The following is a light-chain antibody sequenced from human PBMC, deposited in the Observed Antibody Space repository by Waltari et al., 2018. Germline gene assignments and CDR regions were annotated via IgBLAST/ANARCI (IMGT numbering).Light chain of an antibody. CDR1: QGISSY. J-gene: IGKJ4*01. CDR2: AAS. V-gene: IGKV1-9*01. Sequence: IQLTKSPSSLSASVGDRVAITCRASQGISSYLAWYQQKPGKAPKLLIYAASTLQSGVPSRFSGSGSGTDFTLTISSLQPDDFATYYCQQLNSYPLTFGGGTKVEIK. CDR3: QQLNSYPLT.